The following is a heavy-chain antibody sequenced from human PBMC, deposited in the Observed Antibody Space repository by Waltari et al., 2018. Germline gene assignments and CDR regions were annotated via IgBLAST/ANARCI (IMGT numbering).Heavy chain of an antibody. CDR2: AYYPGRT. J-gene: IGHJ3*02. CDR1: GDSIINHH. D-gene: IGHD3-9*01. CDR3: ARDLGGFNHFDWFLSI. V-gene: IGHV4-59*11. Sequence: QVQLQESGPGLVKPSETLSLTCTVSGDSIINHHWAWIRQPPGKGLEWVGYAYYPGRTNYNPSLRSRLSISVDTSKNQFSLNLNSVTAADTAVYYCARDLGGFNHFDWFLSIWGPGTMVTVSS.